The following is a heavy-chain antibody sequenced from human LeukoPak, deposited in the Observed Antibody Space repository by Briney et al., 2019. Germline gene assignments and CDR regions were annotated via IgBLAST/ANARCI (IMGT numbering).Heavy chain of an antibody. V-gene: IGHV3-21*01. CDR1: GFNFTNYN. CDR3: ARDLAWDAFDI. Sequence: GGSLRLSCAASGFNFTNYNMNWVRQAPGKGLEWVSSIHSRGGSIYYADSLKGRFTISRDNAKNSLYLQMNSLRAEDTAVYYCARDLAWDAFDIWGQGTMVTVSS. CDR2: IHSRGGSI. J-gene: IGHJ3*02.